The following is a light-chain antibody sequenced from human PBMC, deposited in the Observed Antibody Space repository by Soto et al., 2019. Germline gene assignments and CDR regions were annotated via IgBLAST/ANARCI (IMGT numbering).Light chain of an antibody. Sequence: EIVMTQSPATLSVSPVERATLSCRASQSVSSNLAWYQQKPGQAPRLLIYGASTRATGIPARFSGSGSGIEFTLTISSLQSEDFAVYYCQQYNNWPRTFGGGTKVDIK. CDR2: GAS. V-gene: IGKV3-15*01. CDR1: QSVSSN. CDR3: QQYNNWPRT. J-gene: IGKJ4*01.